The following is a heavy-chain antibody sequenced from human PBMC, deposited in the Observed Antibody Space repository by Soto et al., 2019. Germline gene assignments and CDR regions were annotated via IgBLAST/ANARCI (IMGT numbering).Heavy chain of an antibody. CDR3: ASNFYQWPRY. V-gene: IGHV3-23*01. CDR2: ISGSGGNS. CDR1: GFTFSTYA. J-gene: IGHJ4*02. D-gene: IGHD6-19*01. Sequence: PGGSLRLSCTASGFTFSTYAMTWVRQAPGKGLEWVSSISGSGGNSYYTDSMKGRFTISRDNSKNILYLQMDSLRAEDTAVYFCASNFYQWPRYWGQGTLVTVSS.